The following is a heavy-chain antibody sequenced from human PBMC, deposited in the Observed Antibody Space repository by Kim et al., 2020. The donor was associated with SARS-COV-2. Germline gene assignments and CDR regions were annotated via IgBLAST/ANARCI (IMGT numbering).Heavy chain of an antibody. CDR3: TTARRRTQRKGFGGGSGFDY. J-gene: IGHJ4*02. CDR2: IKSKTDGGTT. D-gene: IGHD3-10*01. V-gene: IGHV3-15*01. Sequence: GGSLRLSCAASGFTFSNAWMSWVRQAPGKGLEWVGRIKSKTDGGTTDYAAPVKGRFTISRDDSKNTLYLQMNSLKTEDTAVYYCTTARRRTQRKGFGGGSGFDYWGQGTLVTVSS. CDR1: GFTFSNAW.